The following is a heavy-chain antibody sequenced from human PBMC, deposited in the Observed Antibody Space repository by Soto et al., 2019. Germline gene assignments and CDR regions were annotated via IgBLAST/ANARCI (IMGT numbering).Heavy chain of an antibody. D-gene: IGHD6-19*01. CDR3: ARTKSIAVAGRLDP. Sequence: ASVKVSCKASGGTFSSYAISWVRQAPGQGLEWMGGIIPIFGTANYAQKFQGRVTITADESTSTAYMELSSLRSEDTAVYYCARTKSIAVAGRLDPWGQGTLVTVSS. J-gene: IGHJ5*02. CDR1: GGTFSSYA. V-gene: IGHV1-69*13. CDR2: IIPIFGTA.